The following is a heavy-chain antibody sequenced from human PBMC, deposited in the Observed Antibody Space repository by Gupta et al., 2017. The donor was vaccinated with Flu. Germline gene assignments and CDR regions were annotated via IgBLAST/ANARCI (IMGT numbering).Heavy chain of an antibody. Sequence: WGWIRQPPGKALEWVGSIFYSGTSFYDSSLRSRVAISIDTARNEFSLRLTSVTAADTAVYYCARHFFNVFGGSYSAYWFDTWGQGALVTVSS. CDR3: ARHFFNVFGGSYSAYWFDT. D-gene: IGHD3-22*01. CDR2: IFYSGTS. V-gene: IGHV4-39*01. J-gene: IGHJ5*02.